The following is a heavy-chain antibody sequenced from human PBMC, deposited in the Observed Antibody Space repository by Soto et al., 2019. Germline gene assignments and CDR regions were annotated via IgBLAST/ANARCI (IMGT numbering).Heavy chain of an antibody. CDR2: IYYDGST. CDR1: GGSISTYY. J-gene: IGHJ5*02. Sequence: HVQLQESGPGLVKPSETLSLTCTVSGGSISTYYWSWIRQPLGKGLEWIGYIYYDGSTSYNPSLRSRVTISVDTSKNQFSLILSSVTSADTAVYYCARDQLSSGLYVWFDPWGQGTLVTVSS. D-gene: IGHD6-25*01. V-gene: IGHV4-59*01. CDR3: ARDQLSSGLYVWFDP.